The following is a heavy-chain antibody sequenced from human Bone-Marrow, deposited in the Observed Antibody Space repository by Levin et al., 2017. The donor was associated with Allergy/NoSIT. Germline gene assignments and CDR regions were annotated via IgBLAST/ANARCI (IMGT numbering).Heavy chain of an antibody. D-gene: IGHD1-1*01. Sequence: GASVKVSCKTSGYTFTSYNVYWVRQAPGQGLEWMAMINPRGGSTTYAQRFQGRVTMTRDTSTSTVYMELSSLRSEDTAVYYCARDLSGGLPDAFDIWGQGTIVSVSS. CDR3: ARDLSGGLPDAFDI. J-gene: IGHJ3*02. V-gene: IGHV1-46*01. CDR2: INPRGGST. CDR1: GYTFTSYN.